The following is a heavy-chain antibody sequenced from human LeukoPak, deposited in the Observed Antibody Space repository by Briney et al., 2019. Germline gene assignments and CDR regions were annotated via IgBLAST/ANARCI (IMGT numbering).Heavy chain of an antibody. V-gene: IGHV3-13*04. Sequence: GGSLRLSCAASGFTFSSYDMHWVRQATGKGLEWVSAIGTAGDTYYPGSVKGRFTVSRENAKNSLYLQMNSLRAGDTAVYYCARADGGKSFDYWGQGTLVTVSS. CDR2: IGTAGDT. CDR1: GFTFSSYD. J-gene: IGHJ4*02. CDR3: ARADGGKSFDY.